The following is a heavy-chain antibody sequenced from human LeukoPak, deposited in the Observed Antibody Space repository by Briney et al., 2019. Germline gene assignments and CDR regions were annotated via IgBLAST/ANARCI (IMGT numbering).Heavy chain of an antibody. CDR2: ISYDGSNK. Sequence: GGSLRLSCAASGFTFSSYGMHWVRQAPGKGLEWVAVISYDGSNKYYADSVKGRFTISRDNSKNTLYLQMNSLRAEDTALYHCARWLQLRGYYYYMDVWGKGTTVTVSS. CDR1: GFTFSSYG. CDR3: ARWLQLRGYYYYMDV. D-gene: IGHD5-24*01. V-gene: IGHV3-30*03. J-gene: IGHJ6*03.